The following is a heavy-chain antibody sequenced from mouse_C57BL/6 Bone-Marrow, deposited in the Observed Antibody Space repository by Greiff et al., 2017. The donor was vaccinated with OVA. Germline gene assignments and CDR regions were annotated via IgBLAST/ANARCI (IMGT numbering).Heavy chain of an antibody. D-gene: IGHD1-1*01. Sequence: VHLVESGPGLVQPSQSLSITCTVSGFSLTSYGVHWVRQSPGKGLEWLGVIWSGGSTDYNAAFISRLSISKDNSKSQVFFKMNSLQADDTAIYYCAREGGILRYPWYFDVWGTGTTVTVSS. CDR3: AREGGILRYPWYFDV. CDR1: GFSLTSYG. CDR2: IWSGGST. J-gene: IGHJ1*03. V-gene: IGHV2-2*01.